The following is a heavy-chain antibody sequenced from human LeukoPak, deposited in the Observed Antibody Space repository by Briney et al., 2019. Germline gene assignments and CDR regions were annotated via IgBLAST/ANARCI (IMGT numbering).Heavy chain of an antibody. Sequence: PGGSLRLSCAASGFTFNNYEMNWVRQAPGKGLEWLSYISSSGNLIYYAASVKGRFTISRDNAENSLYLQMNSLKTEDTGVYYCTIEYSGSHTDWGQGTLVTVSS. D-gene: IGHD1-26*01. J-gene: IGHJ4*02. CDR2: ISSSGNLI. CDR1: GFTFNNYE. CDR3: TIEYSGSHTD. V-gene: IGHV3-48*03.